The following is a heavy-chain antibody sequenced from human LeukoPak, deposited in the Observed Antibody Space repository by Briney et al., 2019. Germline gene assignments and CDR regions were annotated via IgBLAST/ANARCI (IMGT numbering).Heavy chain of an antibody. CDR3: GTVTTGRYYMDV. D-gene: IGHD4-11*01. CDR2: ISYDGSEK. V-gene: IGHV3-30*04. J-gene: IGHJ6*03. Sequence: TGGSLRLSCTASGFTFSTFAIHWVRQTPGKGLEWVAVISYDGSEKYYTDSVKGRFIISRDNSKNTLYLQMNSLRAEDTAVYYCGTVTTGRYYMDVWGKGTTVTVSS. CDR1: GFTFSTFA.